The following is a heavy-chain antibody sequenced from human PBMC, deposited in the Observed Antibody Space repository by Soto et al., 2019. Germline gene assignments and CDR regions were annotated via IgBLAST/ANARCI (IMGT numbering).Heavy chain of an antibody. CDR1: GYTFANFG. CDR3: AMVNLYVTPTPQDV. J-gene: IGHJ6*02. CDR2: ISAYNGNT. V-gene: IGHV1-18*01. Sequence: GASVKVSCKASGYTFANFGISWLRQASGQGLEWMGWISAYNGNTNYAQNFQGRVTMTTDTSTSTAYMELRSLRSDDTAVYYCAMVNLYVTPTPQDVWGQGTTVTVSS. D-gene: IGHD3-16*01.